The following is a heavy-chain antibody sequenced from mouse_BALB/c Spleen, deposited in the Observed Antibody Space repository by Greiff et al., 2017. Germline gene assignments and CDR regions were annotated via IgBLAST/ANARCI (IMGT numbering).Heavy chain of an antibody. Sequence: EVKLVESGGGLVKPGGSLKLSCAASGFTFSSYAMSWVRQTPEKRLEWVATISSGGSYTYYPDSVKGRFTISRDNAKNTLYLQMSSLRSEDTAMYYCARHQGDLYAMDYWGQGTSVTVSS. CDR3: ARHQGDLYAMDY. J-gene: IGHJ4*01. CDR2: ISSGGSYT. CDR1: GFTFSSYA. D-gene: IGHD3-2*02. V-gene: IGHV5-9-3*01.